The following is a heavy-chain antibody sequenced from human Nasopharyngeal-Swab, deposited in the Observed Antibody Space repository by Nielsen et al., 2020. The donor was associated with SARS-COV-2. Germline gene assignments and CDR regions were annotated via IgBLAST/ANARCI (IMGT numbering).Heavy chain of an antibody. V-gene: IGHV4-38-2*01. D-gene: IGHD2-21*01. CDR3: ARQVVVETHNFDY. CDR2: IYHSGST. CDR1: GYSISSGYY. Sequence: SETLSLTCAASGYSISSGYYWGWIRQPPGKGLEWIGSIYHSGSTYYNPSLKSRVTISVDTSKNQFSLKLSSVTAADTAVYYCARQVVVETHNFDYWGQGTLVTVSS. J-gene: IGHJ4*02.